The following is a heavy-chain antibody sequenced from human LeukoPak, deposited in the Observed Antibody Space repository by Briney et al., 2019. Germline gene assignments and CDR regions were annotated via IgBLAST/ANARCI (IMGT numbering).Heavy chain of an antibody. CDR3: ARGRVGPDFWSGFDP. V-gene: IGHV3-23*01. D-gene: IGHD3-3*01. Sequence: GGSLRLSCAASGFTFSSYAMSWVRQAPGKGLEWVSAISGSGGSTYYADSVKGRFTISRDNSKNTLYLQMNSLRAEDTAVYYCARGRVGPDFWSGFDPWGQGTLVTVSS. CDR1: GFTFSSYA. CDR2: ISGSGGST. J-gene: IGHJ5*02.